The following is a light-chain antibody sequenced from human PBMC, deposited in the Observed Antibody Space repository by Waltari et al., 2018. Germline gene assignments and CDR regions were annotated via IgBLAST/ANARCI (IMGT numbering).Light chain of an antibody. Sequence: QSVLTQPPPVSGAPGQRVTISCTGSSSNIGANYDVQWYQQLPGTAPKLLIYGNTNRPSGVPDRLSGSKSGTSASLAITGLQAEDEADYYCHSYDNSLSGSVFGGGTTLTVL. CDR2: GNT. J-gene: IGLJ3*02. V-gene: IGLV1-40*01. CDR1: SSNIGANYD. CDR3: HSYDNSLSGSV.